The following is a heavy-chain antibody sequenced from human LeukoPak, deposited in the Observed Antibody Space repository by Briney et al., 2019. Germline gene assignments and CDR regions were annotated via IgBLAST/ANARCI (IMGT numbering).Heavy chain of an antibody. CDR2: IRGSGGST. V-gene: IGHV3-23*01. J-gene: IGHJ4*02. CDR3: AKGGTKFDY. CDR1: GFTFSSYA. Sequence: PAGGSLRLSCAASGFTFSSYAMSWVRQAPGKGLEWVSAIRGSGGSTYYADSVKGRFTISRDNSKNTLYLQMNSLRAEDTAVYYCAKGGTKFDYWGQGTLVTVSS. D-gene: IGHD2-15*01.